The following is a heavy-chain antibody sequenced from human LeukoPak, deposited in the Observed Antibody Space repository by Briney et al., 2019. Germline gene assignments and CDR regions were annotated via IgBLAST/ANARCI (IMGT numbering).Heavy chain of an antibody. D-gene: IGHD3-10*01. V-gene: IGHV1-8*01. J-gene: IGHJ4*02. CDR2: MNPNSGNT. Sequence: GASVKVSCRASGYTFTSYDINWVRQATGQGLEWMGWMNPNSGNTGYAQKFQGRVTMTRNTSISTAYMELSSLRSEDTAVYYCARGVSRFRGVIRTHYLDYWGQGTLVTVSS. CDR1: GYTFTSYD. CDR3: ARGVSRFRGVIRTHYLDY.